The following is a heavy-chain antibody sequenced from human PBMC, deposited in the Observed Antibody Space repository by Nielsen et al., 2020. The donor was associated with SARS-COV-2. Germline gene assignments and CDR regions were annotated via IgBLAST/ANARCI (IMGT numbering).Heavy chain of an antibody. V-gene: IGHV3-7*01. CDR3: VRDSSVVIWSGYPVD. D-gene: IGHD3-3*01. CDR1: GFTLNNFW. Sequence: GGSLRLSCEASGFTLNNFWMSWVRQAPGKGLEWVARMKGDGSEKYYVDSVKGRFTISRDNAKNSLYLQMNSLRAEDTAVYYCVRDSSVVIWSGYPVDWGQGTLVTVSS. J-gene: IGHJ4*02. CDR2: MKGDGSEK.